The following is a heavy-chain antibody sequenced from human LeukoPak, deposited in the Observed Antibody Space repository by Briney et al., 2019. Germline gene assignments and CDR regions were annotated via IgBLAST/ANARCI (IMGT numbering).Heavy chain of an antibody. D-gene: IGHD6-19*01. CDR3: TREPVP. CDR2: TYAGGTA. V-gene: IGHV4-4*07. J-gene: IGHJ4*02. CDR1: GGSISNYY. Sequence: SETLSLTCTVSGGSISNYYWSWIRQPAGKGLEWIGRTYAGGTASYNPSLKSRVTMSADMSKNQLSLKLTSVTAADTAVYYCTREPVPWGQGTLVTVSS.